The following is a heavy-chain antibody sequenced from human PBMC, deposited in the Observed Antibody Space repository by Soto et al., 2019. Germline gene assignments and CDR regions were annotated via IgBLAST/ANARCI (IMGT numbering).Heavy chain of an antibody. CDR2: INPNSGDT. V-gene: IGHV1-2*04. Sequence: ASVKVSCKASGYIFTDYYMHWVRQAPGQGLEWMGWINPNSGDTNYAQKFQGWVTMTRDTSISTAYMELSRLKSEDTAVYYCTRGFVDYSNYETFDPWGQGTLVTVSS. J-gene: IGHJ5*02. CDR1: GYIFTDYY. D-gene: IGHD4-4*01. CDR3: TRGFVDYSNYETFDP.